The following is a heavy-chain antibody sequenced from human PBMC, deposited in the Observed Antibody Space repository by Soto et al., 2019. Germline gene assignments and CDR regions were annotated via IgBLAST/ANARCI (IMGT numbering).Heavy chain of an antibody. CDR1: GLIITNYW. CDR2: IKSDGSER. CDR3: ARGFCSGGARSQSY. J-gene: IGHJ4*02. V-gene: IGHV3-7*01. D-gene: IGHD2-15*01. Sequence: GGSLRLSCAASGLIITNYWMNWVRQAPGKGLELVAAIKSDGSERYYVESVRGRFTVSRDNAKNSLYLQMNSLRVEDTALYYCARGFCSGGARSQSYWGQGTLVTVSS.